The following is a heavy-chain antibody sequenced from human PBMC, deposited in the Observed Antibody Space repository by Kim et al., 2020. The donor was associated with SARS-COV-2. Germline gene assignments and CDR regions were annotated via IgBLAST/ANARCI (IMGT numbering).Heavy chain of an antibody. CDR1: GFTFSSYA. D-gene: IGHD2-2*01. V-gene: IGHV3-30-3*01. CDR3: ARGDCSSTSCYFYYYYY. Sequence: GGSLRLSCAASGFTFSSYAMHWVRQAPGKGLEWVAVISYDGSNKYYADSVKGRFTISRDNSKNTLYLQMNSLRAEDTAVYYCARGDCSSTSCYFYYYYY. J-gene: IGHJ6*03. CDR2: ISYDGSNK.